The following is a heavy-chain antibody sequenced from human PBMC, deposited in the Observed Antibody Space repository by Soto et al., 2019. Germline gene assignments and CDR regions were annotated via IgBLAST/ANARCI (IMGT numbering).Heavy chain of an antibody. Sequence: GGSLRLSCAASGFTFSSYWMSWVRQAPGKGLEWVANIKQDGSEKYYVDSVKGRFTISRDNAKNSLYLLMNSLRAEDTAVYYCARDTPNVQLERAVDVDYWGQGTLVTVSS. D-gene: IGHD1-1*01. J-gene: IGHJ4*02. V-gene: IGHV3-7*01. CDR1: GFTFSSYW. CDR2: IKQDGSEK. CDR3: ARDTPNVQLERAVDVDY.